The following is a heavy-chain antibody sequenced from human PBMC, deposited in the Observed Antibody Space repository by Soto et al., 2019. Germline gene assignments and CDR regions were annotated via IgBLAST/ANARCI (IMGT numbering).Heavy chain of an antibody. CDR2: ISSSSSYI. Sequence: PGGSLRLSCAASGFTFSSYSMNWVRQAPGKGLEWVSSISSSSSYIYYADSVKGRFTISRDNAKNSLYLQMNSLRAEDTAVYYCARGAGYYYDSSGYSECDPWGQGTLVTVSS. CDR1: GFTFSSYS. J-gene: IGHJ5*02. D-gene: IGHD3-22*01. V-gene: IGHV3-21*01. CDR3: ARGAGYYYDSSGYSECDP.